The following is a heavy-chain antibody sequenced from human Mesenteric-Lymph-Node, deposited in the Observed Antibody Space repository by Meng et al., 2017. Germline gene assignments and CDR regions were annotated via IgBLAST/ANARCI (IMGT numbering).Heavy chain of an antibody. CDR2: ISYDGSNK. CDR3: ARAPSLGILTGYYHY. J-gene: IGHJ4*02. D-gene: IGHD3-9*01. Sequence: GESLKISCAASGFTFSSYAMHWVRQAPGKGLEWVAVISYDGSNKYYADSVKGRFTISRDNSKNTLYLQMNSLRAEDTAVYYCARAPSLGILTGYYHYWGQGTLVTVSS. V-gene: IGHV3-30*01. CDR1: GFTFSSYA.